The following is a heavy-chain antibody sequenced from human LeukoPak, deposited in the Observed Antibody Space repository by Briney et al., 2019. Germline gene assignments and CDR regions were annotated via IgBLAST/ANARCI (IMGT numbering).Heavy chain of an antibody. Sequence: EYVSXISSNGGSTYYADSVKGRFTISRDNSKNTLYLQMSSLRAEDTAVYYCLSSRLKFETYGGDYWGQGTLVTVSS. CDR2: ISSNGGST. CDR3: LSSRLKFETYGGDY. V-gene: IGHV3-64D*06. D-gene: IGHD3-10*01. J-gene: IGHJ4*02.